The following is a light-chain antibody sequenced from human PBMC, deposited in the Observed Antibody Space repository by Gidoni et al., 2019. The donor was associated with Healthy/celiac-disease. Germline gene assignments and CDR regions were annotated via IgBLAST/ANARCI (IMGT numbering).Light chain of an antibody. CDR1: SSNIGAGYD. J-gene: IGLJ2*01. V-gene: IGLV1-40*01. CDR2: GNS. CDR3: QSYDSSLSGHVV. Sequence: SVLPQPPSVSGAPGQRVPISCTGSSSNIGAGYDVPWYQQLPGTAPKLLIYGNSNRPSGVPDRFSGSKSGTSASLAITGLQAEDEADYYCQSYDSSLSGHVVFGGGTKLTVL.